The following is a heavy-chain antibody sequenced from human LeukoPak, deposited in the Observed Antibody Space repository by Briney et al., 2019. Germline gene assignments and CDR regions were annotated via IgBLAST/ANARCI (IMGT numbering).Heavy chain of an antibody. CDR2: SGNKADSYTT. CDR1: GFTLSDHY. V-gene: IGHV3-72*01. J-gene: IGHJ2*01. Sequence: QTGGSLRLSCAVFGFTLSDHYMDWVRQAPGEGLEWVGRSGNKADSYTTRYAASVQGRVTMSRDDSKISLYLQMNSLKIEYSAMYFCARGHWSFDPWGRGTLVTVSA. CDR3: ARGHWSFDP.